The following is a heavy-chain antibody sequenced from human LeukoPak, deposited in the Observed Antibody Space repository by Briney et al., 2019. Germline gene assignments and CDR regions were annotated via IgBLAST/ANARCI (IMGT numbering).Heavy chain of an antibody. CDR2: INPSSGGT. J-gene: IGHJ4*02. CDR1: GYTFTGYY. V-gene: IGHV1-2*02. CDR3: AGVKVYSNFIDY. D-gene: IGHD4-11*01. Sequence: ASVKVSCKASGYTFTGYYMHWVRQAPGQGLEWMGWINPSSGGTNYAQKFQGRVTMTRDTSISTAYMELSRLRSDDTAVYYCAGVKVYSNFIDYWGQGTLVTVSS.